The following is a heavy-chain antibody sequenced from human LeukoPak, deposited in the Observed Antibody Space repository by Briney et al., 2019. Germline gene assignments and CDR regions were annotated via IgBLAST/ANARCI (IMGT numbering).Heavy chain of an antibody. V-gene: IGHV1-58*01. D-gene: IGHD3-10*01. J-gene: IGHJ4*02. Sequence: TSVKVCCKASGFTFTSSAVQWVRQARGQRLEWIGWIVVGSGNTNYAQKFQERVTITRDMSTSTAYMELSSLRSEDTAVYYCAADGDYYGSGKFGYWGQGTLVTVSS. CDR2: IVVGSGNT. CDR1: GFTFTSSA. CDR3: AADGDYYGSGKFGY.